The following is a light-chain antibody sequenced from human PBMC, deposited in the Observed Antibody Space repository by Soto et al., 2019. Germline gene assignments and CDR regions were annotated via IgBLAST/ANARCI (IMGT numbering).Light chain of an antibody. Sequence: IRMTQSPSTLSASVGDRVTITCRASQSISSWVAWYQQKPGKAPKLLIDDASSLESGVPSRFSGSGSGTECTLTISSLQPDDFATYYCQQYKSYSWTFGQGTKVDIK. CDR1: QSISSW. CDR3: QQYKSYSWT. J-gene: IGKJ1*01. V-gene: IGKV1-5*01. CDR2: DAS.